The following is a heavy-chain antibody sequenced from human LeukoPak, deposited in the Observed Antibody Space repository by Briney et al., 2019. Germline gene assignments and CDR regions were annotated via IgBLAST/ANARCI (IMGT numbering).Heavy chain of an antibody. J-gene: IGHJ6*03. CDR3: AKDNYYYNYMDV. CDR1: GFTFSSYA. V-gene: IGHV3-23*01. Sequence: GGSLRLSCAASGFTFSSYAMSWVRQAPGKGLEWVSAISSSGGSTYYADSVKGRFTISRDNSKNTLYLQMNSLRAEDTAVYFCAKDNYYYNYMDVWGKGTTVTVSS. CDR2: ISSSGGST.